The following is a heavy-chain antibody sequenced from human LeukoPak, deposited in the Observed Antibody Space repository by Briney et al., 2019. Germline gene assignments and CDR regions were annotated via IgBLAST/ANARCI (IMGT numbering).Heavy chain of an antibody. CDR3: AKDRGYSHGFDY. V-gene: IGHV3-30*18. D-gene: IGHD5-18*01. CDR2: ISYDGRNK. J-gene: IGHJ4*02. CDR1: GFTFSSYG. Sequence: GSLRLSCAASGFTFSSYGMHWVRQAPGKGLEWVAAISYDGRNKEYVDSVKGRFTISRDNSKNTLYLQMNSLRAEDTAVYNCAKDRGYSHGFDYWGQGTLVTVSS.